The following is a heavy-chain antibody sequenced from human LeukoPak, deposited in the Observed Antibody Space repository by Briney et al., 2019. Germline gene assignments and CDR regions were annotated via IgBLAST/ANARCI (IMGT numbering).Heavy chain of an antibody. CDR1: GYTFTDYY. CDR2: INPNSGGT. V-gene: IGHV1-2*02. Sequence: ASVKVSCKASGYTFTDYYIHWVRQAPGQGLEWMGWINPNSGGTNYAQKFQGRVTMTRDTSISTAYMELSGLRSDDTAIYYCARDRSTIFGVVILDYWGQGTLVTVSS. D-gene: IGHD3-3*01. J-gene: IGHJ4*02. CDR3: ARDRSTIFGVVILDY.